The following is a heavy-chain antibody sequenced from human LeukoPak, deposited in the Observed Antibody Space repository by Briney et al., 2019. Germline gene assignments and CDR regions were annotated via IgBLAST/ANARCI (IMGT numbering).Heavy chain of an antibody. CDR3: AKDQFSSSWNGGDY. V-gene: IGHV3-23*01. J-gene: IGHJ4*02. D-gene: IGHD6-13*01. CDR2: ISGSGGST. Sequence: GGSLRLSCAASGFTFSSYAMSWVHQAPGKGLEWVSAISGSGGSTYYADSVKGRFTISRDNSKNTLYLQMNSLRAEDTAVYYCAKDQFSSSWNGGDYWGQGTLVTVSS. CDR1: GFTFSSYA.